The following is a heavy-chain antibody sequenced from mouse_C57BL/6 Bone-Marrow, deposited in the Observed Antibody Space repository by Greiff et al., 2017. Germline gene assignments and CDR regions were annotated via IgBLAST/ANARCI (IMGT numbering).Heavy chain of an antibody. J-gene: IGHJ2*01. V-gene: IGHV14-4*01. CDR2: IDPENGDT. Sequence: EVQVVESGAELVRPGASVKLSCTASGFNIKDDYMHWVKQRPEQGLEWIGWIDPENGDTEYASKFQGKATITADTSSNTAYLQLSSRTSEDTAVYYCTTRKNWGQGTTLTVSS. CDR3: TTRKN. CDR1: GFNIKDDY.